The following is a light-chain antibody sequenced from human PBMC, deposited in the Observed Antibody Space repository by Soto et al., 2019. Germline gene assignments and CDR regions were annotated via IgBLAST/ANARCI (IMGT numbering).Light chain of an antibody. CDR1: QTVSTN. Sequence: IVLTQSPGTLSLSPWERATLSCRASQTVSTNYLAWYQQKPGQAPRLLIYGASTRATGIPARFSGSGSGTEFTLTISSLHSEDFGVYYCQQYDNWWTFGQGTKV. V-gene: IGKV3-15*01. CDR3: QQYDNWWT. CDR2: GAS. J-gene: IGKJ1*01.